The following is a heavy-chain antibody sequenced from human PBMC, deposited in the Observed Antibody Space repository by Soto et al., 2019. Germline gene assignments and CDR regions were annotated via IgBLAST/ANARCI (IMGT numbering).Heavy chain of an antibody. CDR3: ARWIWFGDPRRDWFDH. CDR1: GGSFSGYY. CDR2: INHSGST. Sequence: SETLSLTCAVYGGSFSGYYWSWIRQPPGKGLEWIGEINHSGSTNYNPSLKSRVTISVDTSKNQFSLKLSSVTAADTAVYYCARWIWFGDPRRDWFDHWGQGTLVTVSS. J-gene: IGHJ5*02. V-gene: IGHV4-34*01. D-gene: IGHD3-10*01.